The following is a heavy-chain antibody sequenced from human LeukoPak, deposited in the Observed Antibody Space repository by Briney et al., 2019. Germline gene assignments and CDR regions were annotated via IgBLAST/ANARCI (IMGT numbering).Heavy chain of an antibody. D-gene: IGHD4-17*01. V-gene: IGHV4-59*01. J-gene: IGHJ4*02. CDR2: IYYSGST. CDR1: GGSISSYY. CDR3: ARGKDYVPPYYFDY. Sequence: PSETLSLTCTVSGGSISSYYWSWIRQPPGKGLERIGYIYYSGSTNYNPSLKSRVTISVDTSKNQFSLKLSSVTAADTAVYYCARGKDYVPPYYFDYWGQGTLVTVSS.